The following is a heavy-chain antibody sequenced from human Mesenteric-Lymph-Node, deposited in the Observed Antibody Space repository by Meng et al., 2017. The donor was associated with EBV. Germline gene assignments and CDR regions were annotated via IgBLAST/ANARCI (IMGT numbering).Heavy chain of an antibody. CDR2: INPSSGGT. CDR3: TRVVYREFDP. D-gene: IGHD5/OR15-5a*01. J-gene: IGHJ5*02. V-gene: IGHV1-46*01. CDR1: RYTFTSNY. Sequence: QGQLVQSGAAVQKPGASVNVSCKASRYTFTSNYIHWVRQAPGQGPEWMGLINPSSGGTSYAQKFQGRVTMTRDTSTSTVYMEVISLRSDDTAVYYCTRVVYREFDPWGQGTLVTVSS.